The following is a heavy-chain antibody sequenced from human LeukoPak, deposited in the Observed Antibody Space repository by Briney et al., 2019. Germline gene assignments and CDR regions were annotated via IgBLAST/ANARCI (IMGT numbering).Heavy chain of an antibody. CDR3: AKDFYEPIVVVPAAFGY. CDR2: ISGSGGST. CDR1: GFTFSSYA. Sequence: GGSLRLSCAASGFTFSSYAMSWVRQAPGKGLEWVSAISGSGGSTYYADSVKGRFTISRDNSKNTLYLQMNSLRAEDTTVYYCAKDFYEPIVVVPAAFGYWGQGTLVTVSS. V-gene: IGHV3-23*01. D-gene: IGHD2-2*01. J-gene: IGHJ4*02.